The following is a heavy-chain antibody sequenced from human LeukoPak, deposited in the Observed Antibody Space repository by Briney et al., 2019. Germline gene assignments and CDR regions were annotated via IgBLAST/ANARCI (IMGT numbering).Heavy chain of an antibody. V-gene: IGHV1-69*13. CDR2: IIPIFGTA. CDR1: GGTFISYA. D-gene: IGHD5-24*01. Sequence: ASVKVSCKASGGTFISYAISWVRQAPGQGLEWMGGIIPIFGTANYAQKFQGRVTITADESTSTAYMELSSLRSEDTAVYYCARLGYNFLYYYGMDVWGQGTTVTVSS. J-gene: IGHJ6*02. CDR3: ARLGYNFLYYYGMDV.